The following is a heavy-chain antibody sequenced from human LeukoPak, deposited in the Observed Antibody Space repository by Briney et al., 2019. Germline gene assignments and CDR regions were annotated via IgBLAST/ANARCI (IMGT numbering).Heavy chain of an antibody. V-gene: IGHV3-7*01. CDR2: IRQDGSVK. D-gene: IGHD3-22*01. CDR1: GFTFSGHW. Sequence: GGSLRLSCAASGFTFSGHWMTWVRQAPGEGLQWVASIRQDGSVKYYVDSVQGRFIISRDNAMNSLYLQMNSLRAEDTAVYYCARWSHDSFGYYWISSWGQGTLVTVSS. CDR3: ARWSHDSFGYYWISS. J-gene: IGHJ5*02.